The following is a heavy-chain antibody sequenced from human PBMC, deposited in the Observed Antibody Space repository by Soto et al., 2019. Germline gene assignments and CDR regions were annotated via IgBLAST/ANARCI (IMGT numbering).Heavy chain of an antibody. CDR1: GGTFSSYA. J-gene: IGHJ4*02. CDR3: ARGIALVDLDDY. Sequence: SVKVSCKASGGTFSSYAISWVRQAPGQGLEWMGGIIPIFGTANYAQKFQGRVTITADESTSTAYMELSSLRSEDTAVYCCARGIALVDLDDYWGQGTLVTVSS. V-gene: IGHV1-69*13. CDR2: IIPIFGTA. D-gene: IGHD3-3*02.